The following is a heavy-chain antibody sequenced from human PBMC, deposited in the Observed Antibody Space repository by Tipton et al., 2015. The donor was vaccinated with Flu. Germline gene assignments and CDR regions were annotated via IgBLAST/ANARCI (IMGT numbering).Heavy chain of an antibody. CDR2: IYHNGDT. V-gene: IGHV4-31*03. D-gene: IGHD3-10*01. Sequence: TLPLTCTVSGGSIRTSGFYWSWIRQLPGKGLEWIGYIYHNGDTHHNPSLKSRISISVDTSKNQFSLRLNSVTAADTAVYYCARDRGFSNWFDPWGQGTLVTVSS. J-gene: IGHJ5*02. CDR3: ARDRGFSNWFDP. CDR1: GGSIRTSGFY.